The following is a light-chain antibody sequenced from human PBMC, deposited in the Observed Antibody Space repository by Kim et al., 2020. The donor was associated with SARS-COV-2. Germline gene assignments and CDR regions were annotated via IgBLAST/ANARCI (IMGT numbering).Light chain of an antibody. V-gene: IGKV3-15*01. Sequence: VSPGETTPLCCRASQRIHAALAWYPQTPGQAPRLLVFGASTRATGIPARFSGSGSGTEFTLTISSLQSEDFAVYSCQQYRYWPLTFGGGTKVDIK. J-gene: IGKJ4*01. CDR1: QRIHAA. CDR3: QQYRYWPLT. CDR2: GAS.